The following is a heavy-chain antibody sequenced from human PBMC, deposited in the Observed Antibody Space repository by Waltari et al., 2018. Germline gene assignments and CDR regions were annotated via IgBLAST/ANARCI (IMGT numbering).Heavy chain of an antibody. CDR3: AKDQSITMAYYYMDV. CDR1: GFTFSSYA. Sequence: EVQLVESGGGLVQPGGSLRLSCAASGFTFSSYAMSWVRQAPGKGLECVSAISGSGGSIYYSNSVKRRITISRDNPKNTLYLQMNSLRAEYTAVYYCAKDQSITMAYYYMDVWGKGTTVTVSS. V-gene: IGHV3-23*04. D-gene: IGHD3-10*01. CDR2: ISGSGGSI. J-gene: IGHJ6*03.